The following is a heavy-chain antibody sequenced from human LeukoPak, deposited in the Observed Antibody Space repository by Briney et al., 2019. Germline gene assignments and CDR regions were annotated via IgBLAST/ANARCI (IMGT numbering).Heavy chain of an antibody. CDR2: MYTRGST. CDR1: GGSISSGSYY. D-gene: IGHD3-22*01. J-gene: IGHJ2*01. V-gene: IGHV4-61*02. CDR3: ARGYDGSGYYYRNWYFDL. Sequence: SETLSLTCTVSGGSISSGSYYWSWIRQPAGKGLEWIGRMYTRGSTNYNPSLKSRVTISVDTSKNQFSLKLNSVTAADTAVYYCARGYDGSGYYYRNWYFDLWGRGTLVTVSS.